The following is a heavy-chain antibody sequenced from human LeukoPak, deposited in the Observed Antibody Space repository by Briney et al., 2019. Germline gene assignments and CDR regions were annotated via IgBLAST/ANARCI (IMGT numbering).Heavy chain of an antibody. V-gene: IGHV6-1*01. CDR2: TYYRSKWYN. D-gene: IGHD1-26*01. CDR1: GDSVSSNSAA. J-gene: IGHJ3*02. Sequence: SQTLSLTCAISGDSVSSNSAAWNWIRRSPSRGLEWLGRTYYRSKWYNDYAVSVKSRITINPDTSKNQFSLQLNSVTPEDTAVYYCARSRRGSYSVAFDIWGQGTMVTVPS. CDR3: ARSRRGSYSVAFDI.